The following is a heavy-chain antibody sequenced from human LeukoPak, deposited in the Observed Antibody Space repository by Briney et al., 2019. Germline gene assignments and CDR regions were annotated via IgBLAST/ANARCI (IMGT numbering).Heavy chain of an antibody. CDR2: ISANDGKT. J-gene: IGHJ4*02. CDR3: ARDWNGDGRCFSC. Sequence: ASVKVSCKASGFVFTSYGFTWVRQAPGQGLEWMGWISANDGKTHYSEKHQGRVTMSTDTVTSTAYMELRSLRSDDTAVYYCARDWNGDGRCFSCWGQGTPVTVSS. V-gene: IGHV1-18*01. CDR1: GFVFTSYG. D-gene: IGHD4-17*01.